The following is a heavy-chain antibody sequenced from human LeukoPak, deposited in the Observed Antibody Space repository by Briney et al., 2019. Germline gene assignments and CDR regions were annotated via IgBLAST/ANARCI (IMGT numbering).Heavy chain of an antibody. CDR1: GFTFSSYS. V-gene: IGHV3-21*01. Sequence: GSLRLSCAASGFTFSSYSMNWVRQAPGKGLEWVSSISSSSSYIYYADSVKGRFTISRDNAKNSLYLQMNSLRAEDTAVYYCAREDSSGWYPFDYWGQGTLVTVSS. CDR2: ISSSSSYI. CDR3: AREDSSGWYPFDY. J-gene: IGHJ4*02. D-gene: IGHD6-19*01.